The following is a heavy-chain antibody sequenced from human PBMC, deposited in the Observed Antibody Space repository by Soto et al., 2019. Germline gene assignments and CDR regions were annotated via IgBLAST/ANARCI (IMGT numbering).Heavy chain of an antibody. D-gene: IGHD3-22*01. CDR3: ARADSSSGYFYYAMDV. V-gene: IGHV1-3*01. Sequence: XSVKVSCTTSGYPFINYAIHWVRQAPGQRLEWMGWINAGTGNTKYAQNFQGRVTITRDTSANTAYMELSSLRSEDTVVYYCARADSSSGYFYYAMDVWGQGTTVTVSS. J-gene: IGHJ6*02. CDR1: GYPFINYA. CDR2: INAGTGNT.